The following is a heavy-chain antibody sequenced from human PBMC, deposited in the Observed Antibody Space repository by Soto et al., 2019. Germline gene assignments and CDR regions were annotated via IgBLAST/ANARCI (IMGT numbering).Heavy chain of an antibody. Sequence: QVQLQESGPGLVKPSQTLSLTCTVSGGSISSGTSYWSWLRQRPGKGLEWTGYIFYSGSFYYTPSLRGRVMILADTSKYRFTLRLSSVTAADTAVYYCARAPETASLLGGALPYFFDYWGQGALVTVSS. D-gene: IGHD3-3*01. CDR2: IFYSGSF. V-gene: IGHV4-31*03. CDR1: GGSISSGTSY. J-gene: IGHJ4*02. CDR3: ARAPETASLLGGALPYFFDY.